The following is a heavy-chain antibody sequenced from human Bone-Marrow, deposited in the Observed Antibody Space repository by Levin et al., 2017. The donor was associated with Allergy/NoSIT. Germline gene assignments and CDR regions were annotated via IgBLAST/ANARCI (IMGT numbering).Heavy chain of an antibody. CDR3: AKDTYTCSGGSCYFFDY. CDR1: GFTFRNYA. V-gene: IGHV3-30*18. CDR2: ISLDGNTQ. J-gene: IGHJ4*02. D-gene: IGHD2-15*01. Sequence: PGGSLRLSCAVSGFTFRNYAMHWVRQAPGRELEWVAFISLDGNTQYYADSVKGRFTVSRDNSNNTLHLQMNSLRVEDTAIYYCAKDTYTCSGGSCYFFDYWGQGALVTVSS.